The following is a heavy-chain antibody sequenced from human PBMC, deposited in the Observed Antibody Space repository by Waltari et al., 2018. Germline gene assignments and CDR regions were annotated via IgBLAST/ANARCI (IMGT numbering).Heavy chain of an antibody. Sequence: EGHLLESGGGLVQPGGSLRLSCVASGFTFINYAMTWVRQAPGKGLEWVSGISDSGVVTKYADSVKGRFTVSRDNSKNTLYLQLNSLRAEDTAVYYCAREATGEYGGHSDNWGQGTLVTVSA. CDR2: ISDSGVVT. D-gene: IGHD6-6*01. J-gene: IGHJ4*02. CDR1: GFTFINYA. CDR3: AREATGEYGGHSDN. V-gene: IGHV3-23*01.